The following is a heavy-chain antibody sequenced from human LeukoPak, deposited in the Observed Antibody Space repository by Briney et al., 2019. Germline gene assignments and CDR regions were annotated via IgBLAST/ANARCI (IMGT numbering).Heavy chain of an antibody. Sequence: PGGSLRLSCAASGFTFSSYAMSWVRQAPGKGLEWVSAISGSGGSTYYADSVKGRFTISRDNSKNTLYLQMNSLRAEDTAVYYCARDCSSTSCYTHAFDIWGQGTMVTVSS. CDR3: ARDCSSTSCYTHAFDI. CDR1: GFTFSSYA. CDR2: ISGSGGST. D-gene: IGHD2-2*02. J-gene: IGHJ3*02. V-gene: IGHV3-23*01.